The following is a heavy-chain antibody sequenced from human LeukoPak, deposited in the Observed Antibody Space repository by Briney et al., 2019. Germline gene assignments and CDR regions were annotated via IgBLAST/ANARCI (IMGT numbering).Heavy chain of an antibody. V-gene: IGHV4-4*02. CDR2: IYHSGST. CDR1: GGSISSSNW. J-gene: IGHJ3*02. Sequence: PSETLSLTCAVSGGSISSSNWWSWVRQPPGKGLEWIGEIYHSGSTNYNPSLKSRVTISVDKSKNQFSLKLSSVTAADTAAYYCARDRGFWGGDAFDIWGQGTMVTVSS. D-gene: IGHD3-10*01. CDR3: ARDRGFWGGDAFDI.